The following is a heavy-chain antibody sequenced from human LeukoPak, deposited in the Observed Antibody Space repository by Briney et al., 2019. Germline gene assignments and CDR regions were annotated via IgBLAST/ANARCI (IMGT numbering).Heavy chain of an antibody. Sequence: GXXLRLSCAASGFTFDDYAMHWVRHAPGKGLEWVSGISWNSGSIVYADSVKGRFTISRDKEKNSLYLQMNSLRAEDMALYYCATGWGYYDSSGSGYWGQGTLVTVSS. V-gene: IGHV3-9*03. CDR2: ISWNSGSI. D-gene: IGHD3-22*01. CDR1: GFTFDDYA. CDR3: ATGWGYYDSSGSGY. J-gene: IGHJ4*02.